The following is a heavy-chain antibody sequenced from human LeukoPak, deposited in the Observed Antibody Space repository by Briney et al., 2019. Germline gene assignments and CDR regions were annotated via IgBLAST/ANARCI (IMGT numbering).Heavy chain of an antibody. CDR2: IIPIFGTA. D-gene: IGHD5-18*01. CDR1: GGTFSSYA. J-gene: IGHJ2*01. CDR3: ARDYELWQVFDL. Sequence: SVKVSCKGSGGTFSSYAISWVRQAPGQGGEWMGSIIPIFGTANYAQKFQGRVTITTDESTSTAYMELSSLRSEDTAVYYCARDYELWQVFDLWGRGTLVTVSS. V-gene: IGHV1-69*05.